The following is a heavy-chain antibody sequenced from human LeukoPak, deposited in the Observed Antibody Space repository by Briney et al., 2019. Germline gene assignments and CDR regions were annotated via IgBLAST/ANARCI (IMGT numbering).Heavy chain of an antibody. Sequence: GGSLRLSCAASGFTFSSSGMHWVRQAPGKGLEWVAIISYDGSNKYYADSVQGRFTISRDNSKNTLYLQMNSLRAEDTAVYYCAKDLGGGSGCYDLWGRGTLVAVSS. V-gene: IGHV3-30*18. CDR1: GFTFSSSG. CDR3: AKDLGGGSGCYDL. D-gene: IGHD6-19*01. J-gene: IGHJ2*01. CDR2: ISYDGSNK.